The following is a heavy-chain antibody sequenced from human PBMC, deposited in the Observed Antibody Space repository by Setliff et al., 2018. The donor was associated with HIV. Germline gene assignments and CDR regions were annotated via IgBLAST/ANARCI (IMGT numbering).Heavy chain of an antibody. D-gene: IGHD3-3*01. Sequence: PGESLKISCKTSGYSFTRYWIGWIRQMPGKGLEWMGIIYPYDSDTRYNPSFQGHVTISADKSISTAYVQWSGLKASDTAIYYCARRPYYDSWSGHQAFDVWGQGTMVTV. CDR1: GYSFTRYW. CDR3: ARRPYYDSWSGHQAFDV. CDR2: IYPYDSDT. V-gene: IGHV5-51*01. J-gene: IGHJ3*01.